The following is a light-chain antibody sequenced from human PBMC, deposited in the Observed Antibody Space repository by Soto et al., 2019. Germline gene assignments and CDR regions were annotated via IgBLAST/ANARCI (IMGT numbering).Light chain of an antibody. CDR3: QQYESSPRT. CDR1: QGISSS. CDR2: AAS. Sequence: IQLTQSPASLSASVGDRVTVTCRASQGISSSLAWYQQKPGKAPKLLIYAASTLQSGVPSRFSASGSGTDFTLTISRLAPEDFAVYYCQQYESSPRTFGQGTKVDIK. J-gene: IGKJ1*01. V-gene: IGKV1-9*01.